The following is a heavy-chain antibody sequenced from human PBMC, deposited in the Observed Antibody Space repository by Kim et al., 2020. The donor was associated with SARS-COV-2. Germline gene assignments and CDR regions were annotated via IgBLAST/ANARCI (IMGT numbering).Heavy chain of an antibody. CDR3: ARGRWYYDFWSGYKGGGYWFDP. V-gene: IGHV3-13*01. Sequence: GGSLRLSCAASGFTFSSYDMHWVRQATGKGLEWVSAIGTAGDTYYPGSVKGRFAISRENAKNSLYLQMNSLRDGDTAVYYCARGRWYYDFWSGYKGGGYWFDPWGQGTLVTVSS. D-gene: IGHD3-3*01. CDR1: GFTFSSYD. J-gene: IGHJ5*02. CDR2: IGTAGDT.